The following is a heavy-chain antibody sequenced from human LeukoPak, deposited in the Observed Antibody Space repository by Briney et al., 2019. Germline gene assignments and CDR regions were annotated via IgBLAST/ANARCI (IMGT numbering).Heavy chain of an antibody. CDR3: ARGGTQSPID. V-gene: IGHV3-7*01. CDR1: GFTFSSDW. J-gene: IGHJ4*02. Sequence: PGGSLRLSCAASGFTFSSDWMIWLRQAPEKGLEWVANIKEDGSATYYVDSVKGRFTIFRDNAKNSLYLQMNSLRVEDTAVYYCARGGTQSPIDWGPGTLVTVSS. CDR2: IKEDGSAT. D-gene: IGHD2/OR15-2a*01.